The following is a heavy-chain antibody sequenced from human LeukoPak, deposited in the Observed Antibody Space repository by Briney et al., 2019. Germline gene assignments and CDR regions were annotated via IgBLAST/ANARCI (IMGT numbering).Heavy chain of an antibody. CDR3: ARGTGRTIDY. Sequence: GGSLRLSCTASGLTFSSTWMAWARQAPGRGLEWVANINQDASDKYYVGSVKGPFTVSRDNAKNSVYLQMNSLRAEDTALYYCARGTGRTIDYWGQGTLVTVSS. D-gene: IGHD1-1*01. V-gene: IGHV3-7*05. CDR1: GLTFSSTW. CDR2: INQDASDK. J-gene: IGHJ4*02.